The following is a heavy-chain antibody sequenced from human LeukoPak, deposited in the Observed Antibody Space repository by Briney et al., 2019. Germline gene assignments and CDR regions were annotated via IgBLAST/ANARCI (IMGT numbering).Heavy chain of an antibody. Sequence: SSETLSLTRTVSGVSISIYYWSWIRQPPGKGLEWVMRIHTSGNNTYQHSPKIPVSMPVDTSKISFSLKLSSVTDADLSVCYCARVCWVGIGPFDYWGQGTLVTVSS. CDR3: ARVCWVGIGPFDY. V-gene: IGHV4-4*07. D-gene: IGHD1-14*01. CDR1: GVSISIYY. J-gene: IGHJ4*02. CDR2: IHTSGNN.